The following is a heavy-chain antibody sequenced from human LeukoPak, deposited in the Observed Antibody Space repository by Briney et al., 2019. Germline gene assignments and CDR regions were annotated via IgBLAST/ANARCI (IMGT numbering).Heavy chain of an antibody. J-gene: IGHJ3*02. Sequence: PGGSLRLSCAASGFTFSSYGMHWVRQAPGKGLEWVAFIRYDGSNKYYADSVKGRFTISRDNSKSTLYPQMNSLRAEDTAVYYCAKAGSRYDFWSGYDDAFDIWGQGTMVTVSS. CDR3: AKAGSRYDFWSGYDDAFDI. CDR1: GFTFSSYG. V-gene: IGHV3-30*02. CDR2: IRYDGSNK. D-gene: IGHD3-3*01.